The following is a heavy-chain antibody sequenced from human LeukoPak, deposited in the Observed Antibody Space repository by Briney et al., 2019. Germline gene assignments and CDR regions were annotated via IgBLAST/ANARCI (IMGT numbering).Heavy chain of an antibody. J-gene: IGHJ6*03. CDR1: GFTFSTYA. V-gene: IGHV3-23*01. CDR2: INCGGGIT. D-gene: IGHD4-11*01. Sequence: GGSLRLSCAASGFTFSTYAMSWVRQAPGKGLEWVSGINCGGGITYYADSVKGRFTISRDDSKSTLYLHMNSLRAEDTAVYYCARNNSPMTTVSRSYYFFHLDVWGEGTTVTVSS. CDR3: ARNNSPMTTVSRSYYFFHLDV.